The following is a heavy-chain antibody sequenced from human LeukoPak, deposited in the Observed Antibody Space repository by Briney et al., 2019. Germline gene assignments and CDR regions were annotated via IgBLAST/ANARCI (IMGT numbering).Heavy chain of an antibody. CDR3: ARHVEVQLIDFYYSYMDV. J-gene: IGHJ6*03. D-gene: IGHD2-2*01. Sequence: SETLSLPCTVSGGSISSYHWSWLRQPTGKGLEWIGYLYSSGNTNYNPSLKRRVTISLDTPKNQVSLRLTSVTAADTAVYYCARHVEVQLIDFYYSYMDVWGKGTTVTVSS. CDR2: LYSSGNT. V-gene: IGHV4-59*08. CDR1: GGSISSYH.